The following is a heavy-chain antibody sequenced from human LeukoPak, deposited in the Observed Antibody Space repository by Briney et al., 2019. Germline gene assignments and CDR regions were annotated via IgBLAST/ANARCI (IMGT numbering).Heavy chain of an antibody. CDR3: ARDPVPFDP. CDR1: GGSISSSSYY. J-gene: IGHJ5*02. V-gene: IGHV4-39*02. CDR2: IYYSGST. Sequence: SETLSLTCTVSGGSISSSSYYWGWIRQPPGKGLEWIGSIYYSGSTYYNPSLKSRVTISVDTSKNQFSLKLSSVTAADTAVYYCARDPVPFDPWGQGTLVTVSS.